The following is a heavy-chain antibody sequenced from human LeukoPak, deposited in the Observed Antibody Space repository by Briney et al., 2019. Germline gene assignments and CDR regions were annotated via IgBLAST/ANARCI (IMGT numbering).Heavy chain of an antibody. CDR2: IYPGDSDT. J-gene: IGHJ4*02. CDR1: GYNFASYW. CDR3: ARSSSGFFFDY. Sequence: GESLKISREGSGYNFASYWIGWVRQKPGRGLEWMGIIYPGDSDTRYSPSFQGQVTISADKSISTAYLHWSSLKASDTAMYFCARSSSGFFFDYWGQGTLVTVSS. V-gene: IGHV5-51*01. D-gene: IGHD3-22*01.